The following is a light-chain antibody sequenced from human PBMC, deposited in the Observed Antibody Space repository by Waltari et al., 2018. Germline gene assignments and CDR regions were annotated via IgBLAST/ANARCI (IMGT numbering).Light chain of an antibody. CDR1: SSHIGAFNY. CDR3: CSYTISDTYV. CDR2: EVT. Sequence: QSALTQPASVSVSPGQSTTTSCPGTSSHIGAFNYVSWYQQHPGKPPKLMIYEVTKRPSGVSDRFTGSKSGNTTSLTISGLQSEDEADYYCCSYTISDTYVFGTGTKVTVL. V-gene: IGLV2-14*01. J-gene: IGLJ1*01.